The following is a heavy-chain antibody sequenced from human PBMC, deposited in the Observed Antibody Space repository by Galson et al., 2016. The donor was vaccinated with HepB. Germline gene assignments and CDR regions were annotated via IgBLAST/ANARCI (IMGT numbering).Heavy chain of an antibody. V-gene: IGHV3-30*18. D-gene: IGHD2-2*01. CDR1: GFTFSSYG. J-gene: IGHJ5*02. CDR3: AKGNIDYLPAAPYA. Sequence: SLRLSCAAAGFTFSSYGMHWVRQAPGKGLEWVALISYDGKSESYADSVKGRVTISRDNSKKTLYLQMHSLRGEDTAVYYCAKGNIDYLPAAPYAWGQGTLVTVSS. CDR2: ISYDGKSE.